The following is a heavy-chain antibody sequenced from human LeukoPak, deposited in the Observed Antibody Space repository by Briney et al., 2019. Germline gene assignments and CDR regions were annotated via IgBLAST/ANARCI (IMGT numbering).Heavy chain of an antibody. J-gene: IGHJ5*02. Sequence: SGTLSLTCAVSGGSISDYYWSWVRQPPGKGLELIGYIHYTGNTNYNPSLKRRFTISVDTSKNQFSLKVTSMTAADAAVDYCARWGRGSWSVNWFDPWGQGTLVTVSS. CDR2: IHYTGNT. CDR1: GGSISDYY. V-gene: IGHV4-59*13. CDR3: ARWGRGSWSVNWFDP. D-gene: IGHD3-10*01.